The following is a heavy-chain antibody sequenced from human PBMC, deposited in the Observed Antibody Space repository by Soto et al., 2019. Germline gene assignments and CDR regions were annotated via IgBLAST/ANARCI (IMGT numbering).Heavy chain of an antibody. CDR3: ARQVASGYDNIDPPPWFDP. V-gene: IGHV4-39*01. Sequence: SETLSLTCTVSGGSISSSSYYWGWIRQPPGKGLEWIGSIYYSGSTYYNPSLKSRVTISVDTSKNRFSLKLSSVTAADTAVYYCARQVASGYDNIDPPPWFDPWGQGTLVTVSS. J-gene: IGHJ5*02. CDR1: GGSISSSSYY. D-gene: IGHD5-12*01. CDR2: IYYSGST.